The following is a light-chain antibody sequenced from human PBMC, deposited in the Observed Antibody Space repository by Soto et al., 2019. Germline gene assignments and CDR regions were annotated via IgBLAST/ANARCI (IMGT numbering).Light chain of an antibody. J-gene: IGLJ1*01. V-gene: IGLV2-18*02. CDR3: SSYTSTRTFV. CDR2: AVT. CDR1: TSDVGTYNR. Sequence: QSALTQPPSVSGSPGQSVTISCSGTTSDVGTYNRVSWYQQPPGTAPKLMIYAVTNRPSGVPDRFSGSKSGNTASLTISGLQAEDEADYYCSSYTSTRTFVFGTGTKLT.